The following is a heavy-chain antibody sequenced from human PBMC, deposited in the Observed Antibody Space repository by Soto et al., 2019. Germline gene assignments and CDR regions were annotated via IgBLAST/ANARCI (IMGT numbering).Heavy chain of an antibody. CDR2: ISSSAVYI. CDR3: VRDGLDYYDTERLYFDN. V-gene: IGHV3-21*01. Sequence: EVQLVESGGGPVRPGGSLKLACAASGFNFITYSLSWVRQAPGKGLEWVASISSSAVYIDYADSVKGRFTISRDNANHSLYLQMNSLRAEDTATYHGVRDGLDYYDTERLYFDNWGQGTLATVSS. D-gene: IGHD3-22*01. J-gene: IGHJ4*02. CDR1: GFNFITYS.